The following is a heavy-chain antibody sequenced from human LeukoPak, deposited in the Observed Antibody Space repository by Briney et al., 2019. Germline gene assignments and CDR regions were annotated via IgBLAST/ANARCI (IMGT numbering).Heavy chain of an antibody. J-gene: IGHJ6*03. CDR3: ARGRTEQWLVPRRYYYYMDV. Sequence: SETLSLTCTVSGGSISSSSYYWGWIRQPPGKGLEWIGNIYYSGSTYYNPSLKSRVTISVDTSKNQFSLKLNSVTAADTAVYYCARGRTEQWLVPRRYYYYMDVWGKGTTVTVSS. D-gene: IGHD6-19*01. CDR2: IYYSGST. V-gene: IGHV4-39*07. CDR1: GGSISSSSYY.